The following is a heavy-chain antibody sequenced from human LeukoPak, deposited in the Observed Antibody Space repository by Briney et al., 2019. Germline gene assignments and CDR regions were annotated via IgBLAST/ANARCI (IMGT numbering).Heavy chain of an antibody. CDR2: IYPGDSDT. J-gene: IGHJ5*02. D-gene: IGHD2-2*01. Sequence: GESLKISCKGSGYSFTSYWIGWVRQMPGKGLEWMGTIYPGDSDTRYSPSFQGQVTISADKSISTAYLQWSSLKASDTAMYYCAKGGYCSSTSCYGEPGWFDPWGQGTLVTVSS. CDR1: GYSFTSYW. V-gene: IGHV5-51*01. CDR3: AKGGYCSSTSCYGEPGWFDP.